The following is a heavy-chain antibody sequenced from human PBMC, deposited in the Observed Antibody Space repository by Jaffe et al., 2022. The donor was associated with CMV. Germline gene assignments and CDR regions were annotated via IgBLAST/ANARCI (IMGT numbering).Heavy chain of an antibody. Sequence: QVQVVASGGGVVQPGRSLRLSCAASGFTFSSYGMHWVRQAPGKGLEWLAIISHDGSEKKYADSVKGRFTISRDNSKNTLSLQMNSLRDEDTAIYYCAKAVATMGYHFDYWGQGTLVTVSS. CDR3: AKAVATMGYHFDY. CDR2: ISHDGSEK. CDR1: GFTFSSYG. V-gene: IGHV3-30*18. J-gene: IGHJ4*02. D-gene: IGHD3-10*01.